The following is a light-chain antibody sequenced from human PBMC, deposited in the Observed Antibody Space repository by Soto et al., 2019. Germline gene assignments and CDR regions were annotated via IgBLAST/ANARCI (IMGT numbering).Light chain of an antibody. CDR2: KAS. V-gene: IGKV1-5*03. J-gene: IGKJ4*01. CDR3: LHYSTYPLT. Sequence: DIQMTQSPSTLSASVGERVTITCRASQSISNWVAWYQLKSGKAPNLLIYKASTLETGVPSRFSGSGSGTEFTLTISSLQTDDFASYYCLHYSTYPLTFGGGTKVDIK. CDR1: QSISNW.